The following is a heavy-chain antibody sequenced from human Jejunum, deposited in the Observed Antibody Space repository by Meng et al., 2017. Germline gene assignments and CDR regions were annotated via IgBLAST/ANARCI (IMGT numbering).Heavy chain of an antibody. J-gene: IGHJ4*02. CDR2: ISSREDYT. Sequence: GESLKISCAASGFTVSNCAMSWVRQAPGRGLEWVSTISSREDYTNYADSVKGRFTISRDSSKNSLYLHMHSLRAEDTAVYYCAKKTLGSGYQPFDYWGQGTLVTVSS. D-gene: IGHD3-22*01. V-gene: IGHV3-23*01. CDR3: AKKTLGSGYQPFDY. CDR1: GFTVSNCA.